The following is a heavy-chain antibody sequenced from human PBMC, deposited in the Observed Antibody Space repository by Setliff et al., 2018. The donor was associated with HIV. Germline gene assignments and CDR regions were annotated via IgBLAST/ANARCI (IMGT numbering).Heavy chain of an antibody. CDR3: ATDPRFDAFDI. J-gene: IGHJ3*02. Sequence: GSLRLSCAASGFSVSSNYMSWVRQAPGKGLEWVSVIYAAGSTYYADSVKGRFTISRHNSRNTLYLQLNSLRAEDTAVYYCATDPRFDAFDIWGQGTMVTVSS. CDR1: GFSVSSNY. V-gene: IGHV3-53*04. CDR2: IYAAGST.